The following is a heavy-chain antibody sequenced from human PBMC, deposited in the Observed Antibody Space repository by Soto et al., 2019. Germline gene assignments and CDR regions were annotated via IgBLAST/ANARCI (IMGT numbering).Heavy chain of an antibody. CDR1: GGTFSSYA. CDR2: IIPIFGTA. J-gene: IGHJ6*02. V-gene: IGHV1-69*13. Sequence: ASVKVSCKASGGTFSSYAISWVRQAPGQGLEWMGGIIPIFGTANYAQKFQGRVTITADESASTAYMELSSLRSEDTAVYYCARARGGGYDSQFVDYYYGMDVWGQGTTVTVSS. D-gene: IGHD5-12*01. CDR3: ARARGGGYDSQFVDYYYGMDV.